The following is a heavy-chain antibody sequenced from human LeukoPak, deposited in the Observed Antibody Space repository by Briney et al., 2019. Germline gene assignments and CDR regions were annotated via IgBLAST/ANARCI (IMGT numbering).Heavy chain of an antibody. CDR1: GGSISSSSYY. J-gene: IGHJ4*02. V-gene: IGHV4-39*07. D-gene: IGHD5-24*01. Sequence: SETLSLTCTVSGGSISSSSYYWGWIRQPPGKGLEWIGSIYYSGSTYYNPSLKSRVTISVDTSKNQFSLKLSSVTAADTAVYYCARRSRDGIFDYWGQGTLVTVSS. CDR2: IYYSGST. CDR3: ARRSRDGIFDY.